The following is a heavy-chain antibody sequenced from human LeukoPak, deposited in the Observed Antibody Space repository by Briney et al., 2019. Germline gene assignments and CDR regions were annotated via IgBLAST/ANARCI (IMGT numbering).Heavy chain of an antibody. CDR1: GYTFTSYY. J-gene: IGHJ4*02. D-gene: IGHD2-21*02. V-gene: IGHV1-46*01. CDR2: INPSGGST. Sequence: ASVKVSCKASGYTFTSYYMHWVRQAPGQGLEWMGIINPSGGSTSYAQKFQGRVTMTRDTSTSTVYMELSSLRSEDTAVYYCARAPICGGDCYPFDYWGQGTLVTVSS. CDR3: ARAPICGGDCYPFDY.